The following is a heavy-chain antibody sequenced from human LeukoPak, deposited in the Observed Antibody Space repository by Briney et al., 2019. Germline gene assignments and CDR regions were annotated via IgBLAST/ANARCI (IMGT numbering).Heavy chain of an antibody. D-gene: IGHD5-18*01. V-gene: IGHV3-48*03. J-gene: IGHJ4*02. Sequence: PGGSLRLSCAASGFTFSSYEMNWVRQAPGKGLVWVSYISSSGTTKYHADSVKGRFTISRDNAKNSLYLQMNSLRAEDTAVYYCARLSYGQNYFDYWGQGTLVTVSS. CDR2: ISSSGTTK. CDR1: GFTFSSYE. CDR3: ARLSYGQNYFDY.